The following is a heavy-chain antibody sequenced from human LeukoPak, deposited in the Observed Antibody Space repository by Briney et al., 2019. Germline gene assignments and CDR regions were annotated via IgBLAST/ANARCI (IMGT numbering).Heavy chain of an antibody. V-gene: IGHV1-2*02. CDR3: ARGLDIVVVPAALQYNWFDP. D-gene: IGHD2-2*01. Sequence: ASVNVSCKASGYTFNVYDIHWVRQAPGQGLEWMGWINPNSGRTKYAQRFQGRVTMTRDTSISTAYMELSRLRSDDTAVYYCARGLDIVVVPAALQYNWFDPWGQGTLVTVSS. CDR1: GYTFNVYD. J-gene: IGHJ5*02. CDR2: INPNSGRT.